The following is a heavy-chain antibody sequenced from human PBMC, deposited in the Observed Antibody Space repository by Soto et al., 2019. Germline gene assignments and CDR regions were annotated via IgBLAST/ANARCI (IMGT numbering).Heavy chain of an antibody. V-gene: IGHV4-34*01. CDR3: ARGNPLLLWFGELQWGDY. J-gene: IGHJ4*02. CDR2: INHSGST. Sequence: PSETLSLTCAVYGGSFSGYYWSWIRQPPGKGLEWIGEINHSGSTNYNPSLKSRVTISVDTSKNQFSLKLSSVTAADTAVYYCARGNPLLLWFGELQWGDYWGQGTLVTVSS. CDR1: GGSFSGYY. D-gene: IGHD3-10*01.